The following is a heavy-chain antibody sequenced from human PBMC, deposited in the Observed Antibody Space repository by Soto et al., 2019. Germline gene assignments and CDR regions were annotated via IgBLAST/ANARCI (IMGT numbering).Heavy chain of an antibody. CDR1: GYIFTTYY. CDR2: INPSGGSA. V-gene: IGHV1-46*01. J-gene: IGHJ4*02. CDR3: ARAYQLLKYYFDY. D-gene: IGHD2-2*01. Sequence: ASVKVSCKPSGYIFTTYYIHWVRQAPGQGLEWMGMINPSGGSANCAQKFQGRVTMTRDTSTSTVYMELSSLRSEDTAVYYCARAYQLLKYYFDYWGQGALVTVS.